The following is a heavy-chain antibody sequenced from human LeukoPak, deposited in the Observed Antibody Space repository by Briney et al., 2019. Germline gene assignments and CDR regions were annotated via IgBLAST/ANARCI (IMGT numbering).Heavy chain of an antibody. Sequence: ASVKVSCKASGYMFTNFGITWLRQAPGLGLEWLGWISPYNGDTNYAQKLQGRVTMTIDMSTTTAYMDLRTLRSDDTAVYYCARGGYCGIVNCYPLDSWGQGTLVTVSS. D-gene: IGHD2-15*01. CDR2: ISPYNGDT. CDR1: GYMFTNFG. CDR3: ARGGYCGIVNCYPLDS. V-gene: IGHV1-18*01. J-gene: IGHJ5*01.